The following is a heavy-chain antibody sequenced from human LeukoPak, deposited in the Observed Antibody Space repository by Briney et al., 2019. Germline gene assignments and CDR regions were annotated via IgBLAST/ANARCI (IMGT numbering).Heavy chain of an antibody. Sequence: GGSLRLSCAASGYTFSNYWMSWVRQATGKGVEWVANIKQDGSEKYYVDSVKGQFTISRHNAKNSLFLQMNCLRAEDTAVYSCARPTYDFWSGSAFDMWGQGTMVTVSS. CDR1: GYTFSNYW. J-gene: IGHJ3*02. D-gene: IGHD3-3*01. V-gene: IGHV3-7*01. CDR2: IKQDGSEK. CDR3: ARPTYDFWSGSAFDM.